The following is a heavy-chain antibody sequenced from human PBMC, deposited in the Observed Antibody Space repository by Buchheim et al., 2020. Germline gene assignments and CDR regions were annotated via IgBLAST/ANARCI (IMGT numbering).Heavy chain of an antibody. V-gene: IGHV3-30*03. D-gene: IGHD1-26*01. CDR2: ISYDGSNK. J-gene: IGHJ4*02. CDR3: ARDIYSFGTVGTIDY. Sequence: QVQLVESGGGVVRPGRSLRLSCAASGFTFSSYGMHWVRQAPGKGLEWVAVISYDGSNKYYADSVKGRFTLSRDNSKNTLSLQMNSLRAEDTAVYYCARDIYSFGTVGTIDYWGQGT. CDR1: GFTFSSYG.